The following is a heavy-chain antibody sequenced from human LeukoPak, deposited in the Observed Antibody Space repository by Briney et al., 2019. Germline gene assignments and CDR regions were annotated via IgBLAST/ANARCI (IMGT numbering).Heavy chain of an antibody. Sequence: GGSLRLSCAASGFTFSSYAMHWVRQAPGKGLEWVAVISYDGSNKYYADSVKGRFTISRDNSKNTLYLQMNSLRAEDTAVYYCARDQSGGINYYDRGAFDIWGQGIMVTVSS. J-gene: IGHJ3*02. D-gene: IGHD3-22*01. CDR1: GFTFSSYA. V-gene: IGHV3-30-3*01. CDR2: ISYDGSNK. CDR3: ARDQSGGINYYDRGAFDI.